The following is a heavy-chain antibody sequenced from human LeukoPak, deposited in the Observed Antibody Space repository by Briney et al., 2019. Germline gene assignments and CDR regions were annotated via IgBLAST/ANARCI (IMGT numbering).Heavy chain of an antibody. Sequence: PGGSLRLSCAASGFTFSTYAMHWVRQAPGKGLEWVAFIWPDGSKKYYADSVKGRFAISRENSKNTVYLQMNDLRPEDTALYFCAKISSSAESNFDYWAQGTLLTVS. CDR1: GFTFSTYA. CDR2: IWPDGSKK. CDR3: AKISSSAESNFDY. V-gene: IGHV3-30*02. D-gene: IGHD6-25*01. J-gene: IGHJ4*02.